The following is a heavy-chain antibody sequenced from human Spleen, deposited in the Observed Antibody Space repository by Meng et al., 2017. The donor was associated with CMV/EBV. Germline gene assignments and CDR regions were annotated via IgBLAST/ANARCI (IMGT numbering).Heavy chain of an antibody. V-gene: IGHV4-31*02. D-gene: IGHD2-2*03. CDR3: ARGGIRGYCSSTSCYRYGGYDY. CDR1: GYY. Sequence: GYYWSWSRQHPGKGLEWIGYIYYSGSTYYNPSLKSRVTISVDTSKNQFSLKLSSVTAADRAVYYCARGGIRGYCSSTSCYRYGGYDYWGQGTLVTVSS. J-gene: IGHJ4*02. CDR2: IYYSGST.